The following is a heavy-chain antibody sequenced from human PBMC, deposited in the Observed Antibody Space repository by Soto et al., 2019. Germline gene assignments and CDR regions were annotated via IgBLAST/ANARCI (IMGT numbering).Heavy chain of an antibody. CDR2: ISYDGSNK. CDR1: GFTFSSYG. V-gene: IGHV3-30*03. CDR3: ARDQSLKDTAMEDHYHYYYGMDV. D-gene: IGHD5-18*01. Sequence: PGGSLRLSCAASGFTFSSYGMHWVRQAPGKGLEWVAVISYDGSNKYYADSVKGRFTISRDNSKNTLYLQMNSLRAEDTAVYYCARDQSLKDTAMEDHYHYYYGMDVWGQGTTVTVSS. J-gene: IGHJ6*02.